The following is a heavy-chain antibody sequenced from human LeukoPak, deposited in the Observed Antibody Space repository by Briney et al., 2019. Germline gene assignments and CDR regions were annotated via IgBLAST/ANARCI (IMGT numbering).Heavy chain of an antibody. D-gene: IGHD5-24*01. CDR1: GGSFSGYY. Sequence: SETLSLTCAVYGGSFSGYYWSWIRQPPGKGLEWIGYIYYSGSTNYNPSLKSRVTISVDTSKNQFSLKLSSVTAADTAVYYCASFSRDRYNWGWFDPWGQGTLVTVSS. CDR2: IYYSGST. V-gene: IGHV4-59*01. CDR3: ASFSRDRYNWGWFDP. J-gene: IGHJ5*02.